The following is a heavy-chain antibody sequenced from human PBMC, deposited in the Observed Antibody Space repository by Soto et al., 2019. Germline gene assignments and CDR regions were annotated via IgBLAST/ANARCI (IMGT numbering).Heavy chain of an antibody. V-gene: IGHV4-59*01. CDR2: IYHAGST. J-gene: IGHJ6*02. CDR1: GNSITSYY. CDR3: ARILGGDPFYGMDV. Sequence: SETLSLTCTVSGNSITSYYWSWIRQHPGKGLEWIGYIYHAGSTNYNTPLKSRVTVSEDTSKNQLSLKLTSVTAADTAVYYCARILGGDPFYGMDVWGQGTTVTVSS. D-gene: IGHD2-21*02.